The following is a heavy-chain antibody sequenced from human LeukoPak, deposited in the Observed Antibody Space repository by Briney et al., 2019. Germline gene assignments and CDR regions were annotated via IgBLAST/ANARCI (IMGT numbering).Heavy chain of an antibody. Sequence: SETLSLTCTVSGDSISSYYCSWIRQPPGKGLEWIGYIYYSGSTSYNPSLKSRVTISLDTSNNQFSLKLSSVTAADTAVYYCATGRLYYYYYYMGVWGKGTTVTVSS. CDR2: IYYSGST. CDR3: ATGRLYYYYYYMGV. J-gene: IGHJ6*03. D-gene: IGHD5-12*01. CDR1: GDSISSYY. V-gene: IGHV4-59*01.